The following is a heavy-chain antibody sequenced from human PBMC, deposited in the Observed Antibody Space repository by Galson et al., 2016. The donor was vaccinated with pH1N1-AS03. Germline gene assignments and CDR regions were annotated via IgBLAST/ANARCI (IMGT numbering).Heavy chain of an antibody. V-gene: IGHV1-2*04. Sequence: SCKASGYIFTAFYVHWVRQAPGQGLEWMGWINPKNGVTNYAQKFQAWVTMTGDTSISTAYMELHGLKSDDTAVYYCARDPRGPCSSATCATTYYFGMDVWGQGTTVSVSS. D-gene: IGHD1-26*01. CDR1: GYIFTAFY. J-gene: IGHJ6*02. CDR2: INPKNGVT. CDR3: ARDPRGPCSSATCATTYYFGMDV.